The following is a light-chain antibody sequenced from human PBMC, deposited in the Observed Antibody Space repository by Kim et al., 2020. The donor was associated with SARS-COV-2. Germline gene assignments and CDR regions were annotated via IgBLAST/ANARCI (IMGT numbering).Light chain of an antibody. V-gene: IGLV1-40*01. CDR1: SSNIGAGYD. CDR3: QSFDNSLTGWV. CDR2: RNT. J-gene: IGLJ2*01. Sequence: QSVLTQPPSVSGAPGQRVTISCIGTSSNIGAGYDVHWYQQFPGTAPKFLIYRNTNRPPGVPDRFSGSKSGTSASLTITGLQADDEGHYYCQSFDNSLTGWVFGGGTQLTVL.